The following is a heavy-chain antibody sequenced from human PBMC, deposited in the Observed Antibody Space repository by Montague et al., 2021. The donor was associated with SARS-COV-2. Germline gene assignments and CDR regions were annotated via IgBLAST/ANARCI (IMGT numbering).Heavy chain of an antibody. CDR1: SGSIISSGYY. Sequence: SETLSLTCSVSSGSIISSGYYWGWIRQPPGKELEWIGNIYYSGTTYYSPSLQSRGTISVDTSKNHLSLRLSSVTAADTAVYFCARGMIRGVTTPFDYWGQGGQVTVSS. V-gene: IGHV4-39*02. CDR3: ARGMIRGVTTPFDY. J-gene: IGHJ4*02. D-gene: IGHD3-10*01. CDR2: IYYSGTT.